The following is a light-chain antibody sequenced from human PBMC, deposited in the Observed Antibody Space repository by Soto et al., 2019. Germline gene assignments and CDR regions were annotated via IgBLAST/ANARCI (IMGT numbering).Light chain of an antibody. CDR1: QSVTSTY. J-gene: IGKJ2*01. CDR3: QQYGSKPPT. CDR2: GAT. V-gene: IGKV3-20*01. Sequence: EIVLTQSPGTLSLSPGERATLSCRASQSVTSTYFAWYQQKPGQALRLLIYGATSRATGIPDRFSGSGSGTDFAITISTLVPEDFAVYYCQQYGSKPPTLGHGTKLEIK.